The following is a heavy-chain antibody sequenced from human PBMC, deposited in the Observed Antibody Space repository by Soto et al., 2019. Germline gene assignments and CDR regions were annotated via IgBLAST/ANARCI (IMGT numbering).Heavy chain of an antibody. Sequence: PGGSLRLSCVVSGFTFSRYEMSWVRQAPGKGLECISYISGSGGTTKYADSVQGRFSVSRDNAKNSLYLQMNSLTVDDTAIYYCTRVFWSGVNDYWSQGTLVTVSS. CDR1: GFTFSRYE. V-gene: IGHV3-48*03. CDR3: TRVFWSGVNDY. D-gene: IGHD3-3*01. CDR2: ISGSGGTT. J-gene: IGHJ4*02.